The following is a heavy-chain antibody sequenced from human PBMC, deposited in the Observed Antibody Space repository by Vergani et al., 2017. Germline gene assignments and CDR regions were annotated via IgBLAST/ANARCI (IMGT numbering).Heavy chain of an antibody. CDR1: GGSISSSSYY. D-gene: IGHD5-18*01. CDR2: IYYSGST. J-gene: IGHJ6*02. Sequence: QLQLQESGPGLVKPSETLSLTCTVSGGSISSSSYYWGWIRQPPRKGLEWIGSIYYSGSTYYNPSLKSRVTVSVDTSKNQFSLKLSAVTAADTAVYYCARDHQTAYYYYYGMDVWGQGTTVTVSS. CDR3: ARDHQTAYYYYYGMDV. V-gene: IGHV4-39*07.